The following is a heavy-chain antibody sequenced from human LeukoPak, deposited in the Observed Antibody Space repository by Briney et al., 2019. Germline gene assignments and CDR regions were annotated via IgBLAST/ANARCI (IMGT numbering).Heavy chain of an antibody. J-gene: IGHJ6*03. CDR1: GVSISSSNSY. V-gene: IGHV4-39*07. CDR2: IYYSGST. D-gene: IGHD3-16*02. CDR3: ARISSVWEKDFHYYMDV. Sequence: PSETLSLTCTVSGVSISSSNSYWGWIRQPPGKGLEWIGSIYYSGSTYYNASLKTRVTMSIDTSKNQFSLKLSSVTAADTAVYFCARISSVWEKDFHYYMDVWGKGTTVTVSS.